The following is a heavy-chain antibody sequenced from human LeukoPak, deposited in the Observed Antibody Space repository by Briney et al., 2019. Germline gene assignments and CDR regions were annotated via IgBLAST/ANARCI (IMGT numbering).Heavy chain of an antibody. J-gene: IGHJ4*02. Sequence: GGSLSLSCTASGFTFGDYAMSWVRQAPGKGLEWVGFIRSKANGGTTEYATSVEGRFTISRDDSKSIAYLQMNSLKIADTAVYYCARLGPWWELYYCGEGTLVTVSS. CDR1: GFTFGDYA. CDR2: IRSKANGGTT. CDR3: ARLGPWWELYY. D-gene: IGHD1-26*01. V-gene: IGHV3-49*04.